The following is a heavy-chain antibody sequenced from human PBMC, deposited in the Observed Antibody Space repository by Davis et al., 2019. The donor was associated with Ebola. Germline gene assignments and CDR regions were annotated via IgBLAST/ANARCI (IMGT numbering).Heavy chain of an antibody. V-gene: IGHV3-30*03. CDR1: GFTFTNVW. J-gene: IGHJ4*02. CDR3: VARNFDD. CDR2: SANSGYNT. Sequence: GESLKISCAASGFTFTNVWMNWVRQAPGKGLEWVALSANSGYNTYYGDSVKGRFTVSRDNSRNTLYLQMDSLRPEDTAVYYCVARNFDDWGPGTVVTVAS.